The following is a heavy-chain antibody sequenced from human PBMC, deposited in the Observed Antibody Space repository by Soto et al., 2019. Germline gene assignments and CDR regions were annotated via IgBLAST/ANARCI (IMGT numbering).Heavy chain of an antibody. D-gene: IGHD3-10*01. CDR1: GGTFSSYP. CDR2: TNGNLGTG. J-gene: IGHJ4*02. CDR3: ARRDSHGFFRYFDN. V-gene: IGHV1-69*06. Sequence: QVQLVQSGAEVKRPGSSVKVSCKASGGTFSSYPISWVRQAPGQGLEWMGGTNGNLGTGNYAQKFRGILTITTDISTTTAYMELSSLTSEDTAVYYCARRDSHGFFRYFDNWGQGTLVKVSS.